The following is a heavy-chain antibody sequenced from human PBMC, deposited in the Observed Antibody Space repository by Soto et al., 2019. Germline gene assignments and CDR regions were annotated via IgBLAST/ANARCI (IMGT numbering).Heavy chain of an antibody. Sequence: QLQLQESGPGLVKPSETLSLTCTVSGASISSSRYYWGWVRQPPGKGLEWLGGIYYSGSTSYNPSLKSRVTISVDTSKKQFSLRLSSVAAADTAVYYCARLRTTFHYGMDVWGPGTTVTVSS. J-gene: IGHJ6*02. CDR1: GASISSSRYY. D-gene: IGHD1-7*01. CDR3: ARLRTTFHYGMDV. CDR2: IYYSGST. V-gene: IGHV4-39*01.